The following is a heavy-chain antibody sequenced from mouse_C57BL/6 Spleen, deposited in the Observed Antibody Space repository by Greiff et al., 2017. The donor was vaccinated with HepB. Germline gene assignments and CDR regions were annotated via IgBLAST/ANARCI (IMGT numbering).Heavy chain of an antibody. Sequence: LVKPGPSVKISCKASVFTFTDYYMHWVKQSHGKSLEWIGLVYPYNGGTSYNQKFKGKATLTVDTSSSTAYMELNSLTSEDSAVYYCASHYGYDEGAWFAYWGQGTLVTVSA. D-gene: IGHD2-2*01. V-gene: IGHV1-36*01. CDR1: VFTFTDYY. J-gene: IGHJ3*01. CDR3: ASHYGYDEGAWFAY. CDR2: VYPYNGGT.